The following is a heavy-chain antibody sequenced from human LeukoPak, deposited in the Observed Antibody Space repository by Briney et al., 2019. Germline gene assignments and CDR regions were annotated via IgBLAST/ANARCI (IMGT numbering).Heavy chain of an antibody. CDR3: ARPRAVRGGFDY. CDR2: ISYDGNYN. Sequence: PGGSLRLSCAASGLTFSDHAMHWVRQAPGKGLEWLGVISYDGNYNHYADSVKGRFTVSRDNSKNTVYLHMSSLKPEDTAVYYCARPRAVRGGFDYWGQGTLVTVSS. V-gene: IGHV3-30-3*01. J-gene: IGHJ4*02. CDR1: GLTFSDHA. D-gene: IGHD3-10*01.